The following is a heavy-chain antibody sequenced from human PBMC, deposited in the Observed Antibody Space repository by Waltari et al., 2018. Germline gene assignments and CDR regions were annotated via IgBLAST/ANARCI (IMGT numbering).Heavy chain of an antibody. CDR3: ARVAYYYDSSGYYRGLSGYYFDY. CDR2: INHSGST. J-gene: IGHJ4*02. CDR1: GGSFSGYY. V-gene: IGHV4-34*01. Sequence: QVQLQQWGAGLLKPSETLSLTCAVYGGSFSGYYWSWIRQPPGKGLEWIGEINHSGSTNSNPSLKSRVTISVDTSKNQFSLKLSSVTAADTAVYYCARVAYYYDSSGYYRGLSGYYFDYWGQGTLVTVSS. D-gene: IGHD3-22*01.